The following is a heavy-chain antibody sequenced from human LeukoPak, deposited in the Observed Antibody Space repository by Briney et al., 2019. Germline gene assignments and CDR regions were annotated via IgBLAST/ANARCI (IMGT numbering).Heavy chain of an antibody. CDR1: GFTFTTHW. D-gene: IGHD3-16*01. V-gene: IGHV3-23*01. CDR2: ISVGHST. J-gene: IGHJ5*02. CDR3: AKGTQFGSTHWFDP. Sequence: PGGSLRLSCAASGFTFTTHWMSWVRQAPGKGLDWVSTISVGHSTNYADSVKGRFTISRDNSRNTLYLQMNSLRAEDTAVYYCAKGTQFGSTHWFDPWGQGTLVTVSS.